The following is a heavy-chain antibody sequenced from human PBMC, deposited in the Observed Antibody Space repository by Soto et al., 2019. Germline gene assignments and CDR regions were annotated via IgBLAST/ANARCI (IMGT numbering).Heavy chain of an antibody. V-gene: IGHV1-69*01. CDR1: GGTFSSYA. D-gene: IGHD3-22*01. Sequence: QVQLVQSGAGVKKPGSSVKVSCKASGGTFSSYAISWVRQAPGQGLEWMGGIIPIFGKAHYAQKVQGRVTITADESTSTAYMELSSLRSEDTAVYYCASRFPYYFDSSGFAPVDVWCQGTMVTVSS. CDR3: ASRFPYYFDSSGFAPVDV. CDR2: IIPIFGKA. J-gene: IGHJ6*02.